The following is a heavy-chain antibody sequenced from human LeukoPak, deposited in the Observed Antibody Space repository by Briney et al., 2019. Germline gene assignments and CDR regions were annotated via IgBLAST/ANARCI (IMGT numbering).Heavy chain of an antibody. CDR1: GFTFSSYE. J-gene: IGHJ4*02. D-gene: IGHD6-13*01. CDR2: ISSSGTTI. Sequence: GGSLRLSCAASGFTFSSYEMNWVRQAPGKGLEWVSYISSSGTTIYYADSVRGRFTISRDNAKNSLYLQMNSLRADDTAAYYCARPPIGAAGGYFDYWGLGTLVTVSS. CDR3: ARPPIGAAGGYFDY. V-gene: IGHV3-48*03.